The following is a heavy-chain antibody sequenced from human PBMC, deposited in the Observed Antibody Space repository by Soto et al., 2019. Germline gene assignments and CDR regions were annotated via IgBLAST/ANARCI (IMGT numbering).Heavy chain of an antibody. D-gene: IGHD3-16*02. CDR2: IYYSGST. V-gene: IGHV4-30-4*01. CDR1: GASISSRDYY. Sequence: SETLSLTCTVSGASISSRDYYWSWIRQPPGKGLEWIGYIYYSGSTYYNPSLKSRVTISVDTSKNQFSLKLSSVTAADTAVYYCARVFNYDYVWGSYRYKGGDAFDIWGQGTMVTVSS. J-gene: IGHJ3*02. CDR3: ARVFNYDYVWGSYRYKGGDAFDI.